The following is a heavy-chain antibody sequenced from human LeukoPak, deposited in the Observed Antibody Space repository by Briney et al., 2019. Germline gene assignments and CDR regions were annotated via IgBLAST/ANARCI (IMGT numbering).Heavy chain of an antibody. CDR3: ARDPYDYVWGSYRPTQNWFDP. CDR1: GGSFSGYY. CDR2: INHSGST. D-gene: IGHD3-16*02. Sequence: SETLSLTCAVYGGSFSGYYWSWIRQPPGKGLEWIGEINHSGSTNYNPSLKSRVTISVDTSKNQFSLKLSSVTAADTAVYYCARDPYDYVWGSYRPTQNWFDPWGQGTLVTVSS. J-gene: IGHJ5*02. V-gene: IGHV4-34*01.